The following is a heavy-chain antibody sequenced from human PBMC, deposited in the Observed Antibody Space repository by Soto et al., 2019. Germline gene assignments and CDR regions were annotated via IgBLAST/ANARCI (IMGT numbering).Heavy chain of an antibody. CDR1: GGSFSGYY. D-gene: IGHD3-22*01. J-gene: IGHJ5*02. CDR3: ACRVYHSSRWFDP. Sequence: PSETLSLTCAVYGGSFSGYYWSWIRQPPGKGLEWIGEINHSGSTNYNPSLKSRVTISVDTSKNQFSLKLSSVTAADPAVYYCACRVYHSSRWFDPWGQGTLVTVSS. V-gene: IGHV4-34*01. CDR2: INHSGST.